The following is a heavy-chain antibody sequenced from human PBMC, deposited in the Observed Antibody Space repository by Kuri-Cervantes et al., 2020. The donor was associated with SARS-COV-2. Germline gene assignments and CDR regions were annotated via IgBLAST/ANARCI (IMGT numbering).Heavy chain of an antibody. V-gene: IGHV3-23*01. J-gene: IGHJ4*02. D-gene: IGHD3-22*01. CDR3: AKDSGVNYYDSSGYHYFGY. Sequence: GGSLRLSCAASGFTFNNYALTWVRQAPGKGLEWVSAISGSGGSTYYADSVKGRFTISRDNSKNTLYLQMNSLRAEDTAVYYCAKDSGVNYYDSSGYHYFGYWGQGTLVTVSS. CDR2: ISGSGGST. CDR1: GFTFNNYA.